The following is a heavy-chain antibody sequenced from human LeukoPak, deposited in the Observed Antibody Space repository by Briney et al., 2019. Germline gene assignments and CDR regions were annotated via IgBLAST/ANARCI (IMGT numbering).Heavy chain of an antibody. CDR2: IYYSGST. V-gene: IGHV4-30-4*01. Sequence: PSQTLSLTCSVSGGSINSGDYYWSWIRQSPGKGLEWIGYIYYSGSTYYNPSLNNRVTISADTSKNQFSLKVNSVTAADTAVYYCAREAPGRSGWYAGGYFPYGGQGTLVTVSS. CDR1: GGSINSGDYY. D-gene: IGHD6-13*01. CDR3: AREAPGRSGWYAGGYFPY. J-gene: IGHJ4*02.